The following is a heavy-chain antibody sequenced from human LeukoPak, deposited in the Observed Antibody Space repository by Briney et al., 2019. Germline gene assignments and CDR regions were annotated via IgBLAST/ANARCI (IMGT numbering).Heavy chain of an antibody. Sequence: GGSLRLSCAASGFTFDDYGMSWVRQAPGKGLEWVSGVNWNGGSTGYADSVKGRFTISRDNAKNSLYLQMNSLRAEDTALYYCAREVPGDYGYYEGYYYYMDVWGKGTTVTVSS. CDR2: VNWNGGST. CDR3: AREVPGDYGYYEGYYYYMDV. CDR1: GFTFDDYG. D-gene: IGHD4-17*01. J-gene: IGHJ6*03. V-gene: IGHV3-20*04.